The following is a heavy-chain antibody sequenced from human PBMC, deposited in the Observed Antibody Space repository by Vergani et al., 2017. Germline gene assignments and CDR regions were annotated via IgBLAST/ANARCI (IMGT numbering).Heavy chain of an antibody. CDR3: AKSTSGGDYGNDAFDI. J-gene: IGHJ3*02. CDR2: ISAYNGNT. D-gene: IGHD4-17*01. V-gene: IGHV1-18*04. CDR1: GYTFTSYG. Sequence: QVQLVQSGAEVKKPGASVKVSCKASGYTFTSYGISWVRQAPGQGLEWMGWISAYNGNTNYAQKLQGRVTMTTDTSTSTAYMELRSLRSDDTAVYYCAKSTSGGDYGNDAFDIWGQGTMVTVSS.